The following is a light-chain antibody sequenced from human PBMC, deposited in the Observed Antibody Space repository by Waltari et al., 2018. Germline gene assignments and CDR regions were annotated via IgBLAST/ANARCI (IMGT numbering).Light chain of an antibody. CDR1: QSVSSY. J-gene: IGKJ4*01. CDR3: QQRSHWPT. CDR2: DAS. Sequence: EIVLTQSPATLSLSPGERATLSCRASQSVSSYLAWYQQKPGQPPRLLIYDASNRATGIPARFRGSGSGTDFTLTISSLEPEDFAVYYCQQRSHWPTFGGGTKVEIK. V-gene: IGKV3-11*01.